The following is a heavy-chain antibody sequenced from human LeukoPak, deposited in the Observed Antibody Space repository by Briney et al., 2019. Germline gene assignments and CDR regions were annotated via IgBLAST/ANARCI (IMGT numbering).Heavy chain of an antibody. CDR1: GFIFSSYW. CDR2: IKQDGSEK. Sequence: GGSLRLSCAASGFIFSSYWMSWVRQAPGKGLEWVANIKQDGSEKYYVDSVKGRFTISRDNAKNSLYLQMNSLRAEDTAVYYCARDLAKMATDHDAFDIWGQGTMVTVSS. J-gene: IGHJ3*02. CDR3: ARDLAKMATDHDAFDI. D-gene: IGHD5-24*01. V-gene: IGHV3-7*01.